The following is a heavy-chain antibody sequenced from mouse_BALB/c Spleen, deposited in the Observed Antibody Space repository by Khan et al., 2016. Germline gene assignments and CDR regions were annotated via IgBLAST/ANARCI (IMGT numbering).Heavy chain of an antibody. V-gene: IGHV1-18*01. J-gene: IGHJ4*01. D-gene: IGHD2-3*01. Sequence: VRLQQSGPELVKPGASVKIPCKASGYTFTDYNMDWVKQSHGKSLEWIGDINPNNGGTVYNQRFKGKATLTVDKSSSTAYMELRSLTSEDTAVYYCARFYDDYDGAMDYWGQGTSVTASS. CDR3: ARFYDDYDGAMDY. CDR1: GYTFTDYN. CDR2: INPNNGGT.